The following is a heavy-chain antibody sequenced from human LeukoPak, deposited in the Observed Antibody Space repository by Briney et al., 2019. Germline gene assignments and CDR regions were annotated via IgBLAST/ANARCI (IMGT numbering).Heavy chain of an antibody. J-gene: IGHJ3*02. CDR2: ISGSGGST. CDR1: GFTFSSYA. Sequence: QTGGSLRLSCAASGFTFSSYAMSWVRQAPGKGLEWVSAISGSGGSTYYADSVKGRFTISRDNSKNTLYLQMNSLRAEDTAVYYCAKDSSVEYRYSSGWPPSFDIWGQGTMVTVSS. D-gene: IGHD6-19*01. CDR3: AKDSSVEYRYSSGWPPSFDI. V-gene: IGHV3-23*01.